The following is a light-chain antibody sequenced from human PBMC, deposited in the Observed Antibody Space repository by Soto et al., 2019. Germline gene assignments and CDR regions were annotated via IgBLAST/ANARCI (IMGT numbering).Light chain of an antibody. J-gene: IGKJ4*01. Sequence: EIVLTQSPATLSLSPGERATLSCRAGQSVNTYLAWYQQKPGQAPRLLIYDASNRATGIPARFSGSGSGTDFTLTISSLEPEDFAVYYCQQPSNWPLTFGGGTKVEIK. V-gene: IGKV3-11*01. CDR1: QSVNTY. CDR2: DAS. CDR3: QQPSNWPLT.